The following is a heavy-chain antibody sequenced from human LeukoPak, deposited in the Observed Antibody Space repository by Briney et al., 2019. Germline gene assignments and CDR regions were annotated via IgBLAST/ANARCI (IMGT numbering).Heavy chain of an antibody. D-gene: IGHD3-22*01. J-gene: IGHJ3*02. CDR3: ARGSYYYDSSGYYFHAFDI. CDR2: INHSGST. Sequence: SQTLSLTCTVSGGSISSGGYYWSWIRQPPGKGLEWIGEINHSGSTNYNPSLKSRVTISVDTSKNQFSLKLSSVTAADTAVYYCARGSYYYDSSGYYFHAFDIWGQGTMVTVSS. V-gene: IGHV4-30-2*01. CDR1: GGSISSGGYY.